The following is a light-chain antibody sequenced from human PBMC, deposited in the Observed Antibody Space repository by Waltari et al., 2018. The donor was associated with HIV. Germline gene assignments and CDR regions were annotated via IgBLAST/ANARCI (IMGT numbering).Light chain of an antibody. J-gene: IGLJ2*01. V-gene: IGLV2-14*01. CDR2: DVS. Sequence: QSALTQPASVSGSPGQSITISCTGTSSDIGTYNYVSWYQQHPGKAPKLMIYDVSKRPSGVSTRFSGSKSGNTSSLTISWLQAEDEADYYCSSYTSSSTPVVFGGGTKLTVL. CDR3: SSYTSSSTPVV. CDR1: SSDIGTYNY.